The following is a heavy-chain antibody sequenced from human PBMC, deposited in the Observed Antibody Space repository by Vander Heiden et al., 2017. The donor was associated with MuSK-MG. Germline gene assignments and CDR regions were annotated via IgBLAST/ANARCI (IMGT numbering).Heavy chain of an antibody. CDR2: INHSGST. D-gene: IGHD3-3*01. CDR3: ARRRITIFGVVKQLDY. V-gene: IGHV4-34*01. Sequence: QVQLQQWGPGLLKPSVTLSLTCALYGGSFSGYYWSWIRQPPGKGMEWIGEINHSGSTNYNPSLKNRVTISVDTSKNQFSLKLSSVTAADTAVYYCARRRITIFGVVKQLDYWGQGTLVTVSS. CDR1: GGSFSGYY. J-gene: IGHJ4*02.